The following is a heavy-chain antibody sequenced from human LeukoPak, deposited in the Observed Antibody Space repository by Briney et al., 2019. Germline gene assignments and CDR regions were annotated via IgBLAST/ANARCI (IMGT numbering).Heavy chain of an antibody. J-gene: IGHJ4*02. CDR3: TKEGAVTGSMWYDH. D-gene: IGHD6-19*01. V-gene: IGHV3-30*18. Sequence: GGSLRLSCAASGFTFSSYGIHWVRQAPGKGLEWVAVISSDGRITYYADSVKGRFTISRDNSKSTMYVQMNSLRTEDTAVYYCTKEGAVTGSMWYDHWGQGTLVTVSS. CDR2: ISSDGRIT. CDR1: GFTFSSYG.